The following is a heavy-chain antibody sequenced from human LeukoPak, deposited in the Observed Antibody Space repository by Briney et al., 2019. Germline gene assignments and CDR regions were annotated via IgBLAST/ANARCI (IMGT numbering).Heavy chain of an antibody. J-gene: IGHJ4*02. V-gene: IGHV4-4*02. CDR3: AVTLRAWVPVDS. CDR1: GGSISSSYW. Sequence: SETLSLTSVVSGGSISSSYWWSWVRQPPGKGLEWIGEIYHGGSTHYNPSLKSRVTISMDKSKNQFSLNLSSVTAADTAVYYCAVTLRAWVPVDSWGQGTLVTVSS. D-gene: IGHD1-1*01. CDR2: IYHGGST.